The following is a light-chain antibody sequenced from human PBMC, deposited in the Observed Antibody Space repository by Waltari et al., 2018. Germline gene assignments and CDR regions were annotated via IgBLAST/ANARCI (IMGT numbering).Light chain of an antibody. J-gene: IGKJ1*01. CDR1: QSVSTCY. V-gene: IGKV3-20*01. Sequence: EIVLTQPPDTLPLSPGGRATVSCRASQSVSTCYLAWYQQKPGQSPRLLIYDASTRAAGIPDRFSGSGSGTDFTLTISGLEPQDIAVYYCQHYGISPRTFGQGTKVEMK. CDR3: QHYGISPRT. CDR2: DAS.